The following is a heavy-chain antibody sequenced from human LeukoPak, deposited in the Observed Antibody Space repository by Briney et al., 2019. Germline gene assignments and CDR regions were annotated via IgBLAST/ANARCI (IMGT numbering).Heavy chain of an antibody. Sequence: SETLSLTCTVSGGSISSSSYYWGWIRQPPGKGLEWIGYIYYSGSTNYNPSLKSRVTISVDTSKNQFSLKLSSVTAADTAVYYCAAYCSGGSCLDWYFDLWGRGTLVTVSS. CDR1: GGSISSSSYY. J-gene: IGHJ2*01. V-gene: IGHV4-61*05. CDR3: AAYCSGGSCLDWYFDL. CDR2: IYYSGST. D-gene: IGHD2-15*01.